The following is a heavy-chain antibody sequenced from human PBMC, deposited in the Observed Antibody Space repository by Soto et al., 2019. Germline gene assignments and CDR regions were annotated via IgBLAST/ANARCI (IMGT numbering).Heavy chain of an antibody. V-gene: IGHV1-18*01. D-gene: IGHD2-8*01. J-gene: IGHJ6*02. CDR1: GYTFTSYG. Sequence: ASVKVSCKASGYTFTSYGISWLRQAPGQGLEWMGWISAYNGNTNYAQKLQGRVTMTTDTSTSTAYMELRSLRSDDTAVYYCARGCTNGVCYEGYYYGMDVWGQGTTVTVSS. CDR3: ARGCTNGVCYEGYYYGMDV. CDR2: ISAYNGNT.